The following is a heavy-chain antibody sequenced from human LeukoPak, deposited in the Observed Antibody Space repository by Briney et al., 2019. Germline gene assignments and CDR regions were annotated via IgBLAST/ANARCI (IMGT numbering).Heavy chain of an antibody. CDR3: ARVTGELPWFDP. Sequence: SETLSLTCAVSGGSISSSNWWSWVRQPPGKGLEWIGQIYHSGSTNYNPSLKSRVTISVDTSKNQFSLKLSSVTAADTAVYYCARVTGELPWFDPWGQGTLVTVSS. J-gene: IGHJ5*02. V-gene: IGHV4-4*02. CDR2: IYHSGST. D-gene: IGHD1-26*01. CDR1: GGSISSSNW.